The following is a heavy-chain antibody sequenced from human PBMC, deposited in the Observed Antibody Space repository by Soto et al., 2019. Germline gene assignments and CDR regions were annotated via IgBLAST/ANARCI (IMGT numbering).Heavy chain of an antibody. J-gene: IGHJ6*02. V-gene: IGHV3-53*04. CDR2: IYSGGST. Sequence: GGSLRLSCAASGFTVSSNYMSWVRQAPGKGLEWVSVIYSGGSTYYADSVKGRFTISRHNSKNTLYLQMNSLRAEDTAVYYCARFGGQDYYYGMDVWGQGTTVTVSS. CDR3: ARFGGQDYYYGMDV. CDR1: GFTVSSNY. D-gene: IGHD3-10*01.